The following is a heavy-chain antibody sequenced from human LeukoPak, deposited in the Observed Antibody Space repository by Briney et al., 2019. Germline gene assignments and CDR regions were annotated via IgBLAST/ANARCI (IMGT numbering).Heavy chain of an antibody. D-gene: IGHD6-13*01. CDR3: ARQRIAAAGPFDY. CDR1: GGSISSGGSY. V-gene: IGHV4-39*07. J-gene: IGHJ4*02. Sequence: SETLSLTCTVSGGSISSGGSYWSWIRQPPGKGLEWIGEINHSGSTNYNPSLKSRVTISVDTSKNQFSLKLSSVTAADTAVYYCARQRIAAAGPFDYWGQGTLVTVSS. CDR2: INHSGST.